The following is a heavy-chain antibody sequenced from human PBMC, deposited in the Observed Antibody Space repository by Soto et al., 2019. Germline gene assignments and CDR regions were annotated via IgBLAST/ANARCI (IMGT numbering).Heavy chain of an antibody. J-gene: IGHJ4*02. Sequence: QVQLVESGGGLVKPGESLRLSCAASGFTFSGHSVTWIRQAPGKGLEWVSYMSSSGSTIYYADSVKGRFTISRDNAENSLYLQMNSLRAEDTAVYYCARVGDMTYRDWGQGTLVTVSS. CDR1: GFTFSGHS. CDR3: ARVGDMTYRD. V-gene: IGHV3-11*01. D-gene: IGHD3-16*01. CDR2: MSSSGSTI.